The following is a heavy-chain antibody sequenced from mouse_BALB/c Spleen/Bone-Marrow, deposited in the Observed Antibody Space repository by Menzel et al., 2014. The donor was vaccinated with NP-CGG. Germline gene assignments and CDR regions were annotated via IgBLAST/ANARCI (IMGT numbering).Heavy chain of an antibody. CDR3: TPAVRRPLYAMDY. Sequence: EVKLMESGTVLARPGASVKMSCKASGYSFTSYWMHWVKQRPGQGLEWIGAIYPGNSDTSYNQKFKGKAKLTAVTSASTTYMELSSLTNEDSAVYYDTPAVRRPLYAMDYGGQGTSVTVSS. CDR2: IYPGNSDT. V-gene: IGHV1-5*01. J-gene: IGHJ4*01. D-gene: IGHD2-14*01. CDR1: GYSFTSYW.